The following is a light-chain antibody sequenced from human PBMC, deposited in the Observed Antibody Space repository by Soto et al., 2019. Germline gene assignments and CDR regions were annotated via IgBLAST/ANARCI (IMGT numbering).Light chain of an antibody. CDR3: SSYTSSSTL. Sequence: ALTQPASVSGSPGQSITISCTGTSSDVGGYNLVSWYQQHPGKAPKLMIYEVSKRPSGVSNRFSGSKSGNTASLTISGLQTEDEADYYCSSYTSSSTLFGTGTKVTVL. CDR1: SSDVGGYNL. CDR2: EVS. V-gene: IGLV2-14*01. J-gene: IGLJ1*01.